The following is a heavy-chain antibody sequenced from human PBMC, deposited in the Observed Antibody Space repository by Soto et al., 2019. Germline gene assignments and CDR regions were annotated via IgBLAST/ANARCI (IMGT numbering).Heavy chain of an antibody. CDR2: IIPIFGTA. D-gene: IGHD5-18*01. CDR1: GGTFSSYA. CDR3: ARDHSPIRRGYSYGSWFDP. Sequence: SVKVSCKASGGTFSSYAISWVRQAPGQGLEWMGGIIPIFGTANYAQKFQGRVTITADESTSTAYMELSSLRSEDTAVYYCARDHSPIRRGYSYGSWFDPWGQGTLVTVSS. J-gene: IGHJ5*02. V-gene: IGHV1-69*13.